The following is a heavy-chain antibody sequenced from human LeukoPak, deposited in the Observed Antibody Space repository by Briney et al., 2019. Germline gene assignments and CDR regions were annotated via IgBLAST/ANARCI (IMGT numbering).Heavy chain of an antibody. J-gene: IGHJ4*02. Sequence: SETLSLTCTVSGGSISGYYWSWIRQPPGKGREWIGYIYYGGSTNYNPSLKSRVTISVDTSKNQFSLKLSSVTAADTAVYYCAGGGYSYGYRLDYWGQGTLVTVSS. D-gene: IGHD5-18*01. CDR1: GGSISGYY. CDR3: AGGGYSYGYRLDY. CDR2: IYYGGST. V-gene: IGHV4-59*01.